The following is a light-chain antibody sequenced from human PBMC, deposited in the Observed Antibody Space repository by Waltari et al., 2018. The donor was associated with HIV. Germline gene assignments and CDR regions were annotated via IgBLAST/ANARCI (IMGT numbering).Light chain of an antibody. J-gene: IGLJ1*01. Sequence: QSALTQPASVSGSPGQSITISCTGTSRAVGGYNYVSWYQQPPGKAPKLMIHDVSKRPSGVSNRFSGSKSGNTASLTISGLQAEDEADYYCCSYAGSSTYVFGTGTKVTVL. V-gene: IGLV2-23*02. CDR1: SRAVGGYNY. CDR3: CSYAGSSTYV. CDR2: DVS.